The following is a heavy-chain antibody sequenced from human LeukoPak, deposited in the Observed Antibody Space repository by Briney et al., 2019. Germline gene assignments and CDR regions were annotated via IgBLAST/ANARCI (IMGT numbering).Heavy chain of an antibody. D-gene: IGHD3-22*01. CDR3: ARAPLYDKDAFDI. Sequence: ASVKVSCKASGGSFSSYAINWVRQAPGLGLEWMGVIIPIFTTTKYAEKFQDRVTITADESTSTAYMELSSLRYEDTAVYYCARAPLYDKDAFDIWGQGTMVTVSS. CDR1: GGSFSSYA. J-gene: IGHJ3*02. CDR2: IIPIFTTT. V-gene: IGHV1-69*13.